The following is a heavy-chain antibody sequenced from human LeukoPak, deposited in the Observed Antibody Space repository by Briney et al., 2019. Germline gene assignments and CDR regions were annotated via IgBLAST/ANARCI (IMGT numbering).Heavy chain of an antibody. CDR3: ARRTGIAAHYFDY. CDR2: IIPILGIA. V-gene: IGHV1-69*04. J-gene: IGHJ4*02. D-gene: IGHD6-13*01. Sequence: SVKVSCKASGGTFSSYAISWVRQAPGQGLEWMGRIIPILGIANYAQKFQGRVTITADKSTSTAYMELSSLRSEDTAVYYCARRTGIAAHYFDYWGQGTLVTVSS. CDR1: GGTFSSYA.